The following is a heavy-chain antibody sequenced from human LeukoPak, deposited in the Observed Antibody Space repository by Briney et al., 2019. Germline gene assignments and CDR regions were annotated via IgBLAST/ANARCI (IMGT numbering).Heavy chain of an antibody. D-gene: IGHD3-10*01. CDR2: IYTSGST. CDR1: GGSISSYY. V-gene: IGHV4-4*07. Sequence: KASETLSLTCTVSGGSISSYYWSWIRQPAGKGLEWIGRIYTSGSTNYNPSLKSRVTMSVDTSKNQFSLKLSSVTAADTAVYYCARATYGSGSYSSSYYYYYYMDVWGKGTTVTVSS. CDR3: ARATYGSGSYSSSYYYYYYMDV. J-gene: IGHJ6*03.